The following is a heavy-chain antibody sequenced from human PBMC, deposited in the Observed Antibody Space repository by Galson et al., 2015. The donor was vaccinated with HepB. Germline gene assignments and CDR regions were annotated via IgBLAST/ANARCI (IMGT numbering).Heavy chain of an antibody. CDR2: ISYDGRDK. V-gene: IGHV3-30*18. D-gene: IGHD6-6*01. Sequence: SLGLSCAASGFTFSRYAMHWVRQAPGKGLEWVAVISYDGRDKTYGDTVEGRFTISRDNSRDTLSVHMDRLTVEDTAIYYCAKGDVAYSSSSGGFHYWGQGILVTVSS. CDR1: GFTFSRYA. J-gene: IGHJ4*02. CDR3: AKGDVAYSSSSGGFHY.